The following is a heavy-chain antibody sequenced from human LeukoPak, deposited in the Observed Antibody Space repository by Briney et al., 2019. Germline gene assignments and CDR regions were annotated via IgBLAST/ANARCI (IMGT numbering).Heavy chain of an antibody. V-gene: IGHV4-59*01. CDR2: IYYSGST. CDR3: AREAGGDYGSFFDY. Sequence: PSETLSLTCTVSGGSISSYYWSWIRQPPGKGLEWIGYIYYSGSTNYNPSLKSRVTISVDTSKNQFSLKLSSVTAADTAVYYCAREAGGDYGSFFDYWGQGTLVTVSS. J-gene: IGHJ4*02. CDR1: GGSISSYY. D-gene: IGHD4-17*01.